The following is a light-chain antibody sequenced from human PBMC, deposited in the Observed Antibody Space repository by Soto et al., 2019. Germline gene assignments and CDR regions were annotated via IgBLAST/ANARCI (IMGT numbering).Light chain of an antibody. Sequence: DIQMTQSPSTLSASVGDTVTVTCRASQTISSWLAWYQQKPGKAPKLLIYKASTLKSGVPSRFSGSGSGTEFTLTISSLQPDDFATSYCQHYNSYSEAFGQGTKVDIK. CDR2: KAS. CDR1: QTISSW. CDR3: QHYNSYSEA. J-gene: IGKJ1*01. V-gene: IGKV1-5*03.